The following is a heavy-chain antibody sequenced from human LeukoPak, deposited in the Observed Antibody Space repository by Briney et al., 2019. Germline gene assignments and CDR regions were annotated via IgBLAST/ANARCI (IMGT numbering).Heavy chain of an antibody. CDR2: INPNSGGT. CDR1: GYTFTGYY. D-gene: IGHD6-13*01. V-gene: IGHV1-2*02. Sequence: ASVKVSCKASGYTFTGYYMHWVRQAPGQGLEWMGWINPNSGGTNYAQKFQGRVTMTRDTSISTAYMELSRLRSDDPAVYYCAESRGRSSSWYYWGQGTLVTVSS. CDR3: AESRGRSSSWYY. J-gene: IGHJ4*02.